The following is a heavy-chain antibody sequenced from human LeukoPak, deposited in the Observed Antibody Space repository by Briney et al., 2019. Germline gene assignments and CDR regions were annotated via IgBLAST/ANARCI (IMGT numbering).Heavy chain of an antibody. V-gene: IGHV4-34*01. CDR3: ARDRYSYGDSECFQH. CDR2: INHSGST. Sequence: PSETLSLTCAVYGGSFSGYYWSWIRQPPGKGLEWIGEINHSGSTNYNPSLKSRVTISVDTSKNQFSLKLSSVTAADTAVYYCARDRYSYGDSECFQHWGQGTLVTVSS. D-gene: IGHD4-17*01. J-gene: IGHJ1*01. CDR1: GGSFSGYY.